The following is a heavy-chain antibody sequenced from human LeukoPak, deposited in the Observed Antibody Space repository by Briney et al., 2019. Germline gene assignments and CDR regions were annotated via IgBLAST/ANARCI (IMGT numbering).Heavy chain of an antibody. D-gene: IGHD3-10*01. CDR1: GGSFSGYY. CDR2: INHSGST. CDR3: ARPTYYYGSGSYSH. Sequence: SETLSLTCAVYGGSFSGYYWSWIRQPPGKGLEWIGEINHSGSTNYNPSLKSRVTISVDTSKNQFSLKLSSVTAADTAVYYCARPTYYYGSGSYSHWGQGTLVTVSS. J-gene: IGHJ4*02. V-gene: IGHV4-34*01.